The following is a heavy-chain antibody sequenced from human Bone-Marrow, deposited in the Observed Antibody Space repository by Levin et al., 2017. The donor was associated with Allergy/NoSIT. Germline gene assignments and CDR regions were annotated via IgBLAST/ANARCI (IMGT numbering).Heavy chain of an antibody. D-gene: IGHD3-9*01. Sequence: SETLSLTCTVSGGSISGYYWSWIRQPPEKGLEWIGYIYYSGSTKYNASLKSRVTISVDTSKNQFSLKLTSVTAADTAVYYCARAIPSGCNSYYYYYMDVWGKGTTVTVSS. J-gene: IGHJ6*03. V-gene: IGHV4-59*01. CDR2: IYYSGST. CDR3: ARAIPSGCNSYYYYYMDV. CDR1: GGSISGYY.